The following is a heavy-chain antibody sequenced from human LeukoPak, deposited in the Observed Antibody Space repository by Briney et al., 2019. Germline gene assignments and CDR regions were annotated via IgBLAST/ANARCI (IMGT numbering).Heavy chain of an antibody. CDR1: GVSISTCY. V-gene: IGHV4-59*01. D-gene: IGHD3-3*01. J-gene: IGHJ4*02. CDR3: ARLRPYDFWSGPLGYFDY. CDR2: VYYNGDI. Sequence: PSETLSLTCSVSGVSISTCYWSWLRQSPGKGLEWIAYVYYNGDIMYNPSLKSRFTISLDTSKSQVSLSVTSVTAADTAVYYCARLRPYDFWSGPLGYFDYWGQGTLVTVSS.